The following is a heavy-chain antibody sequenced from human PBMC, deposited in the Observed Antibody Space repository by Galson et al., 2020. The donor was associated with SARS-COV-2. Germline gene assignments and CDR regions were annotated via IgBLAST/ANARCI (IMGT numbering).Heavy chain of an antibody. CDR1: GFTFSSYA. Sequence: GESLKISCAASGFTFSSYAMSWVRQAPGKGLEWVSAISGSGGSTYYADSVKGRFTISRDNSKNTLYLQMNSLRAEDTAVYYCAKEILEWLLYRYDTPEGGMDVWGQGTTVTVSS. CDR3: AKEILEWLLYRYDTPEGGMDV. V-gene: IGHV3-23*01. CDR2: ISGSGGST. J-gene: IGHJ6*02. D-gene: IGHD3-3*01.